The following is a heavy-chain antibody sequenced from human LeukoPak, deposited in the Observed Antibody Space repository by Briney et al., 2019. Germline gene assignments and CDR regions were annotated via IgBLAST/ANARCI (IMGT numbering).Heavy chain of an antibody. Sequence: GGSLRLSCAASGVTFSNYEMNWVRQAPGKGLEWASYISSSGSTIYYADSVKGRFTISRDNAKNSLYLQMNSLRAEDTAVYYCARDGIAALKLPNWFDPWGQGTLVTVSS. V-gene: IGHV3-48*03. CDR3: ARDGIAALKLPNWFDP. CDR1: GVTFSNYE. J-gene: IGHJ5*02. D-gene: IGHD6-6*01. CDR2: ISSSGSTI.